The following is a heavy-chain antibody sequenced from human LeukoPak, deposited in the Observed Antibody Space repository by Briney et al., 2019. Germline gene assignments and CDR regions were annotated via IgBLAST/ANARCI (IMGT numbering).Heavy chain of an antibody. CDR3: ARGRYSSGWYHDF. Sequence: GGSLRLSCAASGFTLSNFWMTWVRQAPGKGLEWVANIKHDGTETKYVDSVKGRFTISRDNAKNSLYLQMNSLRAEDTAVYFCARGRYSSGWYHDFWGQGALVAVSS. D-gene: IGHD6-19*01. CDR1: GFTLSNFW. V-gene: IGHV3-7*04. J-gene: IGHJ4*02. CDR2: IKHDGTET.